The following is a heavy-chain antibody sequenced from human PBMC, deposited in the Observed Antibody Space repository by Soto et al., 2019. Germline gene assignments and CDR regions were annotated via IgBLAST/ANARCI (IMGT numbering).Heavy chain of an antibody. V-gene: IGHV3-23*01. Sequence: PGGSLRLSCAGSGFTFSSYAMSWVRQAPGKGLEWVSAISGSGGSTYYADSVKGRFTISRDNSKNTLYLQMNSLRAEDTAVYYCAKGRLRFLEWLLYHYFDYWGQGTLVTVSS. J-gene: IGHJ4*02. CDR3: AKGRLRFLEWLLYHYFDY. D-gene: IGHD3-3*01. CDR2: ISGSGGST. CDR1: GFTFSSYA.